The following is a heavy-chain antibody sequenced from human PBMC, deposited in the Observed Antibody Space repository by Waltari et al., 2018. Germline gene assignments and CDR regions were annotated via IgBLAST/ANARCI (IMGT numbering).Heavy chain of an antibody. Sequence: QVQLQESGPGLVKPSETLSLTCAVSGYSISSGYYWGWIRQPPGKGLEWIGSIYHSGSTYYNPSLKSRVTISVDTSKNQFSLKLSSVTAAATAVYYCARGSFYYGSGSSWPLDYWGQGTLVTVSS. J-gene: IGHJ4*02. CDR1: GYSISSGYY. D-gene: IGHD3-10*01. CDR3: ARGSFYYGSGSSWPLDY. CDR2: IYHSGST. V-gene: IGHV4-38-2*01.